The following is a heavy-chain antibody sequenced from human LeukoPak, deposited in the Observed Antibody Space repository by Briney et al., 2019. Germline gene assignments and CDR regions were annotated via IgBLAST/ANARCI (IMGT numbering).Heavy chain of an antibody. Sequence: SETLSLTCTVSGGSISSYYWSWIRQPPGKGLEWIGYIYYSGSTNYNPSLKSRVTISVDTSKNQFSLKLSSVTAADTAVYYCARRGYYGSGSFDYWGQGTLVTVSS. J-gene: IGHJ4*02. D-gene: IGHD3-10*01. CDR3: ARRGYYGSGSFDY. CDR2: IYYSGST. CDR1: GGSISSYY. V-gene: IGHV4-59*01.